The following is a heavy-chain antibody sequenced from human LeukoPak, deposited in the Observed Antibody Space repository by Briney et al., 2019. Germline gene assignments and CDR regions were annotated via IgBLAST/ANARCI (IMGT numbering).Heavy chain of an antibody. D-gene: IGHD3-22*01. V-gene: IGHV5-51*01. CDR3: ARLESSGYYYYYYYGMDV. J-gene: IGHJ6*02. CDR2: IYPGDSDT. CDR1: GYSFTSYW. Sequence: GESLKISCKGSGYSFTSYWIGWVRQMPGKGLEWMGIIYPGDSDTRYSPSFQGQVTISADKSISTAYLQWGSLKASDTAMYYCARLESSGYYYYYYYGMDVWGQGTTVTVSS.